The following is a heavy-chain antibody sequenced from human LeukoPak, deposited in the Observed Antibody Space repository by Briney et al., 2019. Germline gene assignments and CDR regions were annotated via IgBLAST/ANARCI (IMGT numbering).Heavy chain of an antibody. CDR3: ARATYYGSGSLHYYFDY. CDR1: GGSISSHY. J-gene: IGHJ4*02. D-gene: IGHD3-10*01. Sequence: SETLSLTCTVSGGSISSHYWSWIRQPAGKGLEWIGRIYISGTTNYNPSIKSRVTMSLDTSKNQITLKLTSVTAADTAVYYCARATYYGSGSLHYYFDYWGQGTLVTVSS. V-gene: IGHV4-4*07. CDR2: IYISGTT.